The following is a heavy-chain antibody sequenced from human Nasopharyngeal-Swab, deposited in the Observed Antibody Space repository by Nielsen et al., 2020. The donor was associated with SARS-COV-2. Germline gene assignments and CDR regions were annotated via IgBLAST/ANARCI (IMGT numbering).Heavy chain of an antibody. CDR2: ISFSGSET. D-gene: IGHD2-2*01. J-gene: IGHJ6*02. Sequence: RQAPGKGLEWVSFISFSGSETDYADSVRGRITIFRDNAKNSLYLQMNSLRAEDTALYYCAKDISPVVPYGMDVWGQGATVTVSS. CDR3: AKDISPVVPYGMDV. V-gene: IGHV3-11*05.